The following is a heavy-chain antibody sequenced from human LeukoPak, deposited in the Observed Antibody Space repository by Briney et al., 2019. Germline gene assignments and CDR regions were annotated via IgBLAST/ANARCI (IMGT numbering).Heavy chain of an antibody. D-gene: IGHD4-23*01. J-gene: IGHJ4*02. V-gene: IGHV4-4*07. CDR3: ARGGKATVVTM. CDR2: IYSSGST. Sequence: SETLSLTCTVSGGSINSYYWSWIRQPAGKGLEWIGRIYSSGSTNYNPSLKSRVSMSVDTSKNQFSLKLTSVTAADTAVYYCARGGKATVVTMWGQGILVTVSS. CDR1: GGSINSYY.